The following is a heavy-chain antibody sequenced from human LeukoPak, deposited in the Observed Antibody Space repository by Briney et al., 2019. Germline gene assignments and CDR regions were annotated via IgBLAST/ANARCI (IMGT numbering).Heavy chain of an antibody. CDR3: ARPHPLRYPWGPMTTVTTANFDY. CDR2: ISTSGSTI. D-gene: IGHD4-17*01. Sequence: GGSLRLSCAASGFTFSDYYMSWIRQAPGKGLEWVSYISTSGSTIYYADSVKGRFTISRDNAKNSLYLQMNSLRAEDTAVYYCARPHPLRYPWGPMTTVTTANFDYWGQGTLVTVSS. V-gene: IGHV3-11*01. J-gene: IGHJ4*02. CDR1: GFTFSDYY.